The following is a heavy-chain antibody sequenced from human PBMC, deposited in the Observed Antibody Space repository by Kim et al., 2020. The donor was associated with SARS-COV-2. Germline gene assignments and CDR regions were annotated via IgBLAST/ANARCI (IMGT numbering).Heavy chain of an antibody. CDR1: GGSISSYY. D-gene: IGHD6-13*01. V-gene: IGHV4-59*08. CDR3: ARHLDPGYSSFLNWYFDL. Sequence: SETLSLTCTVSGGSISSYYWSWIRQPPGKGLEWIGYIYYSGSTNYNPSLKSRVTISVDTSKNQFSLKLSSVTAADTAVYYCARHLDPGYSSFLNWYFDLWGRGTLVTVSS. CDR2: IYYSGST. J-gene: IGHJ2*01.